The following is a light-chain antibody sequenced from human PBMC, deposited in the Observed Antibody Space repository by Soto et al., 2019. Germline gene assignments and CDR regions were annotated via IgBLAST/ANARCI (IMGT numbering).Light chain of an antibody. V-gene: IGLV2-14*01. CDR3: SSCTGGRTPFV. CDR1: SSDVGTYNY. CDR2: EVS. J-gene: IGLJ1*01. Sequence: QSVLTQPASVSGSPGQSITISCTGTSSDVGTYNYVSWYQHLPGKAPKLLIFEVSSRPSGVSHRFSGSKSGNTASLTISGLQADDEGDYYCSSCTGGRTPFVFGIGTKVTVL.